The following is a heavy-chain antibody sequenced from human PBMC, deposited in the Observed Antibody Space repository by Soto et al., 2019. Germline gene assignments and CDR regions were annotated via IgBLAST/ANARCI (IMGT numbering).Heavy chain of an antibody. CDR2: IYYSGGT. CDR3: ARHGIRYYYDSSDYYALDV. D-gene: IGHD3-22*01. V-gene: IGHV4-59*08. Sequence: PSETLSLTCTFSGYSISSYFWSWIRQPPGKQLEWIGYIYYSGGTNYNPSLKSRVTLSVDTSRDQFSLKLTSVSAADTAVYYCARHGIRYYYDSSDYYALDVWGQGTTVTVSS. J-gene: IGHJ6*02. CDR1: GYSISSYF.